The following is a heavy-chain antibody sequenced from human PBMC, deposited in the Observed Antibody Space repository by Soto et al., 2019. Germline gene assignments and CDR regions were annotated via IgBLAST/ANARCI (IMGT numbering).Heavy chain of an antibody. CDR1: GFTFSNYA. CDR3: VKGGASYTSCWYAN. CDR2: IKDGGDST. J-gene: IGHJ4*02. V-gene: IGHV3-23*01. Sequence: DVQLLESGGGLVQPGGSLTPSCAASGFTFSNYAMHWVRQAPGKGLEWVSTIKDGGDSTFYLDSVRGRFTISRDNSKDTLYLQMTSLRVEDPALSHCVKGGASYTSCWYANWGQGILVTVSS. D-gene: IGHD6-13*01.